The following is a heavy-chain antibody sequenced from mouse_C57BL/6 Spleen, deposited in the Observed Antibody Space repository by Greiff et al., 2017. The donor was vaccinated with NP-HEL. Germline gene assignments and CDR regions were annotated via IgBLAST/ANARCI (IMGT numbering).Heavy chain of an antibody. J-gene: IGHJ4*01. CDR3: TSGGYGSGYDAMDY. V-gene: IGHV5-9-1*02. CDR1: GFTFSSYA. D-gene: IGHD1-1*01. CDR2: ISSGGDYI. Sequence: EVKLVESGEGLVKPGGSLKLSCAASGFTFSSYAMSWVRQTPEKRLEWVAYISSGGDYIYYADTVKGRFTISRDNARNTPYLQMSRLKSDDTAKYYCTSGGYGSGYDAMDYWGQGTSVTVSS.